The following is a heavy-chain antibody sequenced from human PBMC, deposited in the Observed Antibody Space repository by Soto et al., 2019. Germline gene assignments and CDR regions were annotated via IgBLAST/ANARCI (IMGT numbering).Heavy chain of an antibody. J-gene: IGHJ4*02. D-gene: IGHD6-13*01. CDR3: AKDPFSHSSSWYVYFDY. Sequence: EVQLLESGGGLVQPGGSLRLSCAASGFTFSSYAMSWVRQAPGKGLEWVSAISGSGGSTYYADSVKGRFTISRDNSKNTLYLQMNSLRAEDTAVYYCAKDPFSHSSSWYVYFDYWGQGTLVTVSS. V-gene: IGHV3-23*01. CDR2: ISGSGGST. CDR1: GFTFSSYA.